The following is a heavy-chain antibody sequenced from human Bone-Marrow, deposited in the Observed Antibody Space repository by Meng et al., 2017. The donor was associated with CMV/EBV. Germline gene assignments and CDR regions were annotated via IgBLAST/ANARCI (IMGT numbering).Heavy chain of an antibody. CDR1: GFSFSDYD. V-gene: IGHV3-33*08. J-gene: IGHJ5*02. D-gene: IGHD3-3*01. Sequence: GESLKISCAASGFSFSDYDMHWVRQGPGKGLEWVASIRSDASNEYYVDSVKGRFTISRDNAKNSLYLQMNSLRAEDTAVYYCARYYDFWSGGNWFDPWGQGTLVTVSS. CDR3: ARYYDFWSGGNWFDP. CDR2: IRSDASNE.